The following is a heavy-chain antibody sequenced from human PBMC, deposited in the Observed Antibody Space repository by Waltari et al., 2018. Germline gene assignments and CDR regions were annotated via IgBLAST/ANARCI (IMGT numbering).Heavy chain of an antibody. J-gene: IGHJ4*02. V-gene: IGHV1-69-2*01. D-gene: IGHD3-22*01. CDR3: AALGVVVVTL. Sequence: EVQLVQSGAEVKKPGATVKISCKASGYTFTDSYMHWVQQAPGKGIEWMGRVDPEDGETIYAEKFQGRITITADTSTDTAYMGLSSLGSEDTAVYYGAALGVVVVTLWGQGTLVTVSS. CDR1: GYTFTDSY. CDR2: VDPEDGET.